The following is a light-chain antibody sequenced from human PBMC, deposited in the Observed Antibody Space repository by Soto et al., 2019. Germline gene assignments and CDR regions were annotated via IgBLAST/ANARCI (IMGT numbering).Light chain of an antibody. Sequence: EIVMTQFPATLSVSPGERATLSCRASQSVSSNLAWYQQKPGQAPRLLIYGASTRATGIPARFSGSGSGKEFTLTISSLQSEDFAVYYCQQYNNWPPYTFGQGTKLEIK. CDR2: GAS. J-gene: IGKJ2*01. CDR3: QQYNNWPPYT. CDR1: QSVSSN. V-gene: IGKV3-15*01.